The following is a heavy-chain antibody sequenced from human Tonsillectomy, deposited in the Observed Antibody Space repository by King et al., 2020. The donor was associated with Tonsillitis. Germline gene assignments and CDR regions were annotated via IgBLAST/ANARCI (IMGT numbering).Heavy chain of an antibody. Sequence: VQLQESGPGLLKPSETLSLTCTVSDYSISTGYYWGWIRQPPGKGLEWIGSIYHSGSTYYNPSLKSRVTISVDTSKNQFSLKLSSVTAADPAVYYCASPGITAADNAFDIWGQGTMVTVSS. CDR2: IYHSGST. CDR3: ASPGITAADNAFDI. V-gene: IGHV4-38-2*02. J-gene: IGHJ3*02. CDR1: DYSISTGYY. D-gene: IGHD6-13*01.